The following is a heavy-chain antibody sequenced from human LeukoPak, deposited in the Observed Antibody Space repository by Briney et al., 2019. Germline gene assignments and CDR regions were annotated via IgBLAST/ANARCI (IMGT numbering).Heavy chain of an antibody. D-gene: IGHD5-12*01. Sequence: GGSLRLSCAASGFTFSSYWMHWVRQAPGKGLEWVSTITGSDDKTYYADSVKGRFTISRDFSRNTVGLQMNSLRIEDTAIYYCAKGPQLYSGYHPDYWGQGTLVTVSS. CDR1: GFTFSSYW. J-gene: IGHJ4*02. CDR2: ITGSDDKT. V-gene: IGHV3-23*01. CDR3: AKGPQLYSGYHPDY.